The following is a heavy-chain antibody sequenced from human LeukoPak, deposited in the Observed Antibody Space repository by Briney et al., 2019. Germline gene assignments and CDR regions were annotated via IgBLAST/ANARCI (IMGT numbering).Heavy chain of an antibody. J-gene: IGHJ4*02. Sequence: GASLRLSCAASGFTFSSYAMSWVRQAPGKGLEWVSAISGSGGSTYYADSVKGRFTISRDNSKNTLYLQMNSLRAEDTAVYYCAKDRDCSGGSCYCDYWGQGTLVTVSS. CDR1: GFTFSSYA. CDR2: ISGSGGST. V-gene: IGHV3-23*01. CDR3: AKDRDCSGGSCYCDY. D-gene: IGHD2-15*01.